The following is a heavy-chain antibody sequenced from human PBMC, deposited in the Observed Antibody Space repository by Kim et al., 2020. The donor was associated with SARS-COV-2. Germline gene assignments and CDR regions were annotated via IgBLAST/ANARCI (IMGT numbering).Heavy chain of an antibody. V-gene: IGHV3-73*01. D-gene: IGHD1-7*01. CDR2: IRGKATGYAT. CDR1: GLTFSDSS. J-gene: IGHJ4*02. Sequence: GGSLRLSCAASGLTFSDSSVHWVRQASGKGLEWVGRIRGKATGYATTYAASVQGRFTLSRDDSKNTACLQMNSLKTEDTAVYYCSTNANYKFDYWGQGIL. CDR3: STNANYKFDY.